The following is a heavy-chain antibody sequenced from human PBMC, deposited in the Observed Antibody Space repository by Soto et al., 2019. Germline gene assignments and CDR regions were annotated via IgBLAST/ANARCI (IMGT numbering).Heavy chain of an antibody. CDR3: ARGGYCNSTSCFRYGMDV. CDR1: GFTFSSHA. D-gene: IGHD2-2*03. V-gene: IGHV3-30-3*01. J-gene: IGHJ6*02. Sequence: QVQLVESGGGVVQPGRSLRLSCAASGFTFSSHAMHWVRQAPGKGLEWVAVIPYDGSNKYFADSVKGRFTISRDNSMNTLYLHMDSLRPEDTAVYYCARGGYCNSTSCFRYGMDVWGQGTTVTVSS. CDR2: IPYDGSNK.